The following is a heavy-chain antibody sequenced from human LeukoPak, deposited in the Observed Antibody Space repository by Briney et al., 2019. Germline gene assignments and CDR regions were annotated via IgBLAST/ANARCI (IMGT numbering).Heavy chain of an antibody. D-gene: IGHD2/OR15-2a*01. J-gene: IGHJ6*03. CDR3: ARDSNNYYYYMDV. CDR2: IKQDGNEK. Sequence: PGGSLRLSCAASGFRFNTYWMSWVRQAPGKGLEWVANIKQDGNEKYYADSVKGRFTISRDNGKNSLDLQMNSLRAEDTAVYYCARDSNNYYYYMDVWGKGTTVTISS. CDR1: GFRFNTYW. V-gene: IGHV3-7*01.